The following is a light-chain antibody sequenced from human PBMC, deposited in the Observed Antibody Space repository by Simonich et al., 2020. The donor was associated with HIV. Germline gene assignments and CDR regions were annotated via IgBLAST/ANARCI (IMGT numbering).Light chain of an antibody. J-gene: IGKJ1*01. CDR2: GAS. CDR1: QSVAIN. CDR3: QLRNDWLWT. Sequence: EIVMTQSPATLSVSPGERATLSCRTSQSVAINLAWYQQKPGQAPRLLIYGASSRATGIPARFSGGGSGTDFTLTISSLEPEDFAVYYCQLRNDWLWTFGQGTKVEIK. V-gene: IGKV3-15*01.